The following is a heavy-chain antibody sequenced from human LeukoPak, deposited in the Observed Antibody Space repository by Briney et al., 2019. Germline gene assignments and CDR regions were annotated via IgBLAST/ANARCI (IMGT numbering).Heavy chain of an antibody. CDR2: IHTSVRT. Sequence: SETLSLTCTVSGGSISSYYWSWIRQPAGKGLEWIGRIHTSVRTNYNPSLKSRVTISVDTSKNQFSLKLSSVTAADTAVYYCARRRSGYYYYYYYYYMDVWGKGTTVTISS. D-gene: IGHD3-22*01. CDR1: GGSISSYY. J-gene: IGHJ6*03. V-gene: IGHV4-4*07. CDR3: ARRRSGYYYYYYYYYMDV.